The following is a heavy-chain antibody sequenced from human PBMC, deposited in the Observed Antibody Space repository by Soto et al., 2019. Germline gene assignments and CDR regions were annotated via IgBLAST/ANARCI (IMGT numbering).Heavy chain of an antibody. Sequence: GGSLRLSCAASGFTFSSDWLHWVRQAPGKGLEWVSRINTDGSGTSYADSVKGRFTISRDNAKNSLFLQMNNLTVEDTAVYYCAKENWAKPDSWGQGTLVTGS. V-gene: IGHV3-74*01. D-gene: IGHD7-27*01. J-gene: IGHJ4*02. CDR1: GFTFSSDW. CDR2: INTDGSGT. CDR3: AKENWAKPDS.